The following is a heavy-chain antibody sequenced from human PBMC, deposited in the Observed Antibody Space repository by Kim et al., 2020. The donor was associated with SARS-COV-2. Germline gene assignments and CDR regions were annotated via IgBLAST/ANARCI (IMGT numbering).Heavy chain of an antibody. V-gene: IGHV3-30*18. J-gene: IGHJ4*02. Sequence: GGSLRLSCAASGFTFSSYGMHWVRQAPGKGLEWVAVISYDGSNKYYADSVKGRFTISRDNSKRTLYLQMNSLGAEDTAVYYCAKAARYYGSGRTPPGYCGQGTLVTVSS. CDR1: GFTFSSYG. CDR2: ISYDGSNK. CDR3: AKAARYYGSGRTPPGY. D-gene: IGHD3-10*01.